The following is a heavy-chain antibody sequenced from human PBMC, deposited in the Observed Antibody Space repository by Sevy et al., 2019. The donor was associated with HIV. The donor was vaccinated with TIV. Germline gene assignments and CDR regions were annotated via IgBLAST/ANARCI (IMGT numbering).Heavy chain of an antibody. V-gene: IGHV3-11*01. CDR3: AREGSLRYFDL. D-gene: IGHD3-10*01. CDR2: ISSRGSTI. CDR1: GFTYSDYY. Sequence: GGSLRLSCAASGFTYSDYYMSWIRQAPGRGLEWISYISSRGSTIYYADSVKGRFTISRDNAKNSLFLQMNSLRAEDTAVYYCAREGSLRYFDLWGRRTLVTGSS. J-gene: IGHJ2*01.